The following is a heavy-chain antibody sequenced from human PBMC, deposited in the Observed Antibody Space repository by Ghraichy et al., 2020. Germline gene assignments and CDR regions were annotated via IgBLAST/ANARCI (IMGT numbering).Heavy chain of an antibody. J-gene: IGHJ4*02. CDR2: INPNSGGT. D-gene: IGHD6-13*01. Sequence: ASVKVSCKASGYTFTGYYMYWVRQAPGQGLEWMGWINPNSGGTNYAQKFQGRVTMTRDTSISTAYMELSRLRSDDTAVYYCARDKGSSSLVDYWGQGTLVTVSS. CDR3: ARDKGSSSLVDY. CDR1: GYTFTGYY. V-gene: IGHV1-2*02.